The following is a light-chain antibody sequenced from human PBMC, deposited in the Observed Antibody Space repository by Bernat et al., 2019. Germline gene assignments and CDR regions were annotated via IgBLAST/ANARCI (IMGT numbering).Light chain of an antibody. J-gene: IGLJ1*01. CDR3: SSWTTNYVYV. V-gene: IGLV2-14*03. Sequence: QSALTQPASVSGYPGQSITISCTGTSSDVGGFNYVSWYQQHPGKAPKLMISDVSDRPSGVSNRFSGTKSGNTASLTISGLQAEDEADYYCSSWTTNYVYVCGTGTKVTVL. CDR1: SSDVGGFNY. CDR2: DVS.